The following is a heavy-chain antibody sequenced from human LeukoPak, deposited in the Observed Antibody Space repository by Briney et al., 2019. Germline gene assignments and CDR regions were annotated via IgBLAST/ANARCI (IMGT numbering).Heavy chain of an antibody. CDR1: GYTFTSYG. V-gene: IGHV1-18*01. Sequence: ASVKVSCKASGYTFTSYGVSWVRQAPGQGLEWMGWISSYNGNTNYAQKLQGRVTMTTDTSTSAAYMELRSLRSDDTAVYYCARHTLYGSGSYYVYYFDYWGQGTLVTVSS. D-gene: IGHD3-10*01. CDR2: ISSYNGNT. CDR3: ARHTLYGSGSYYVYYFDY. J-gene: IGHJ4*02.